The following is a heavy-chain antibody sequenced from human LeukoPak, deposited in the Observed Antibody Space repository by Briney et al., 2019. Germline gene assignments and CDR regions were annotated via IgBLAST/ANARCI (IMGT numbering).Heavy chain of an antibody. CDR2: ISRSGPT. D-gene: IGHD2-21*01. CDR1: GFTFSRYD. CDR3: AKGESFAFAT. V-gene: IGHV3-23*01. J-gene: IGHJ3*02. Sequence: GGSLRLSCTTSGFTFSRYDMQWVRQSPGKGLEWVSGISRSGPTYYRDSVRGRFTISRDNSKNTLYLQMNSLRAEDTAVYYCAKGESFAFATWGQGTMVTVSS.